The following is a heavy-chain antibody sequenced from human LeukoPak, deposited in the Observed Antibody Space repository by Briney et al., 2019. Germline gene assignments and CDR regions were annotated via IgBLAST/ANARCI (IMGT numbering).Heavy chain of an antibody. CDR3: ARLGCSSTSCYDV. D-gene: IGHD2-2*01. V-gene: IGHV5-51*01. Sequence: GESLKTSCKGSGYSFPSYWIGWVRQMPGKGLEWMAIIYPDDSDTRYSPSFQGQITISADKSIDTAYLQWNSLKASDSAMYYCARLGCSSTSCYDVWGKGTTVTVSS. CDR1: GYSFPSYW. J-gene: IGHJ6*04. CDR2: IYPDDSDT.